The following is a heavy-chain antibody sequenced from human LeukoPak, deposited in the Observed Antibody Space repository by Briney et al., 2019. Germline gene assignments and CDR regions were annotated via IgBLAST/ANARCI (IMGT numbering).Heavy chain of an antibody. D-gene: IGHD2-2*01. CDR2: IYHGGST. J-gene: IGHJ4*02. CDR1: GGSISTTDW. Sequence: PSGTLSLTCAVPGGSISTTDWWTWVRQPPGKGLEWIGEIYHGGSTHYNPSLKSRVTISVDKSKNQFSLKLSSVTAADTAVYYCARVHCDDTSCFYFDYWGQGTLVTVSS. V-gene: IGHV4-4*02. CDR3: ARVHCDDTSCFYFDY.